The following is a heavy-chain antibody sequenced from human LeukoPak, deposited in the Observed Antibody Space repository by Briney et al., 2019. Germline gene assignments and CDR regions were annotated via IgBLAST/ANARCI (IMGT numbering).Heavy chain of an antibody. CDR1: GGSISSSSYY. Sequence: SETLSLTCTVSGGSISSSSYYWGWIRQPPGKGLEWIGSIYYSGSTYYNPSLKSRVTMSVDTLTNQISLKMTSVTAADTAVYYCAREYGSGNYYGGGWFDPWGQGTLVTVSS. CDR3: AREYGSGNYYGGGWFDP. J-gene: IGHJ5*02. D-gene: IGHD3-10*01. V-gene: IGHV4-39*07. CDR2: IYYSGST.